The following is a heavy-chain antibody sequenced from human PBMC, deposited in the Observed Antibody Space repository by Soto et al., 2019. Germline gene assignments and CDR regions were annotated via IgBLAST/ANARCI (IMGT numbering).Heavy chain of an antibody. CDR2: IIPIFGTA. J-gene: IGHJ6*02. D-gene: IGHD6-6*01. Sequence: SVKVSCKASGGTFSSYAISWVRQAPGQGLEWMGGIIPIFGTANYAQKFQGRVTITADESTSTAYMELSSLRSEDTAVYYCARDPDSSSSPYYYYGMDVWGQGTTVTVSS. CDR1: GGTFSSYA. CDR3: ARDPDSSSSPYYYYGMDV. V-gene: IGHV1-69*13.